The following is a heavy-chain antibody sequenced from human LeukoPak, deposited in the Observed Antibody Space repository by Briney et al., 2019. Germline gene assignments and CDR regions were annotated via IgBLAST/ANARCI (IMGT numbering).Heavy chain of an antibody. V-gene: IGHV3-30*18. CDR2: ISYDGSNK. J-gene: IGHJ4*02. D-gene: IGHD2-21*01. CDR3: AKVRDCGGDCLDY. Sequence: GGSLRLSCAASGFTFRDYGMHWVRQAPGKGLEWVASISYDGSNKVYADSVKGRFTISRDNSKSTLYLQMNSLRAEDTAVYCCAKVRDCGGDCLDYWGQGTLVTVSS. CDR1: GFTFRDYG.